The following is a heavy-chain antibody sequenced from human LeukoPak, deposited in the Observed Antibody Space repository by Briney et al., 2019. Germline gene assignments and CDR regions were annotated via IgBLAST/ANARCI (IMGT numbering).Heavy chain of an antibody. D-gene: IGHD6-6*01. J-gene: IGHJ6*02. CDR1: RYSFTSYW. CDR3: ARQQSPSIAARRRPNYNYYYGMDV. V-gene: IGHV5-51*01. CDR2: IYPGDSDT. Sequence: GESLKISCKGSRYSFTSYWIGWVRQMPGKGLEWMGIIYPGDSDTRYSPSFQGQVTISADKSISTAYLQWSSLKASDTAMYYCARQQSPSIAARRRPNYNYYYGMDVWGQGTTVTVSS.